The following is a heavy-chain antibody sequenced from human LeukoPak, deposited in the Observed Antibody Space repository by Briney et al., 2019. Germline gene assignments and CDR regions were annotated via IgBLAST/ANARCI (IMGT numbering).Heavy chain of an antibody. Sequence: SGGSLRLSCAASGFTFSSYSMNGVRQAPRKGLEWVSSISSSSSYIYYADSVKGRFTISRDNAKNSLYLQMNSLRAEDTAVYYCARDKGNSYNWFDPWGQGTLVTVSS. CDR1: GFTFSSYS. J-gene: IGHJ5*02. V-gene: IGHV3-21*01. CDR2: ISSSSSYI. CDR3: ARDKGNSYNWFDP.